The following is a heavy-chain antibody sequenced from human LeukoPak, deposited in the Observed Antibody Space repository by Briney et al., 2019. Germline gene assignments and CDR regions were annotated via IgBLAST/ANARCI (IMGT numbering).Heavy chain of an antibody. V-gene: IGHV1-69*13. D-gene: IGHD2-15*01. CDR3: ARDRGGYCSGGSCYSLYYYYYMDV. CDR1: GGTFSSYA. J-gene: IGHJ6*03. CDR2: IIPIFATA. Sequence: EASVKVSCKASGGTFSSYAISWVRQAPGQGLEWMGGIIPIFATANYAQKFQGRVTIAADESTSTAYMELSSLRSEDTAVYYCARDRGGYCSGGSCYSLYYYYYMDVWGKGTTVTVSS.